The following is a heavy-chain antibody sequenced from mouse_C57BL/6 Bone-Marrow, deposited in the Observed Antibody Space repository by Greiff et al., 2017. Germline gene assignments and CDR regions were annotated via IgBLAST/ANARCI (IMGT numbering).Heavy chain of an antibody. Sequence: QVQLQQSGPELVKPGASVKLSCKASGYTFTSYDINWVKQRPGQGLEWIGGINPSDGSTKYNEKFKGKATLTVDQSSSTAYMELHSLTSEYSAVYICARGRGFDYWGQGTTLTVSS. D-gene: IGHD1-1*02. J-gene: IGHJ2*01. CDR3: ARGRGFDY. V-gene: IGHV1-85*01. CDR1: GYTFTSYD. CDR2: INPSDGST.